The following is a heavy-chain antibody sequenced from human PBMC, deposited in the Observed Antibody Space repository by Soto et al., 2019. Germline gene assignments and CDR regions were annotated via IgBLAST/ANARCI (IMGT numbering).Heavy chain of an antibody. J-gene: IGHJ6*03. D-gene: IGHD3-3*01. V-gene: IGHV1-8*01. CDR1: GYTFTSYD. Sequence: ASVKVSCKASGYTFTSYDINWVRQATGQGLEWMGWMHPNSGNTGYAQKFQGRVTMTRNTSISTAYMELSRLRSEDTAVYYCARFLEITIFRVEVHMDVPVKGTTVKVSS. CDR2: MHPNSGNT. CDR3: ARFLEITIFRVEVHMDV.